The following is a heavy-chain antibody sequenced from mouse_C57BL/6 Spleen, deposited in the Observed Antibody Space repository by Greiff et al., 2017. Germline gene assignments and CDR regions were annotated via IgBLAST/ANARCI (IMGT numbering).Heavy chain of an antibody. CDR1: GYSFTGYY. CDR3: ARSGDYEFAY. D-gene: IGHD2-4*01. Sequence: EVMLVESGPELVKPGASVKISCKASGYSFTGYYMNWVKQSPEKSLEWIGEINPSTGGTTYNQKFKAKATLTVDKSSSTAYMQLKSLTSEDSAVYYCARSGDYEFAYWGQGTLVTVSA. J-gene: IGHJ3*01. CDR2: INPSTGGT. V-gene: IGHV1-42*01.